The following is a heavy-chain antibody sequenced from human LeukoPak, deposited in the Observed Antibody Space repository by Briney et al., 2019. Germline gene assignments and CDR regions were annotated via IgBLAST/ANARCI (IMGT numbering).Heavy chain of an antibody. D-gene: IGHD2-2*01. CDR2: ISSSSSYI. CDR3: ARDGMHCSSTSCYWGDKYYYYGMDV. V-gene: IGHV3-21*01. J-gene: IGHJ6*04. CDR1: GFTFSSYS. Sequence: PGGSLRLSCAASGFTFSSYSMNWVRQAPGKGLEWVSSISSSSSYIYYADSVKGRFTISRDNAKNSLYLQMNSLRAEDTAVYYCARDGMHCSSTSCYWGDKYYYYGMDVWAKGPRSPSPQ.